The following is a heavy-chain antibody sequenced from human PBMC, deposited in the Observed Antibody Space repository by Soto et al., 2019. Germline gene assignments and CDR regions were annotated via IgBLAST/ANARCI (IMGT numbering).Heavy chain of an antibody. Sequence: PGGSLRLSCAASGFTFSSYGMHWVRQAPGKGLEWVAVISYNGNNKYYADSVKGRFTISRDNSRNTLYLLMNSLRAEDTADYYCAKAVVPGASYPRGVDVWGQGTSVTVSS. CDR3: AKAVVPGASYPRGVDV. CDR1: GFTFSSYG. D-gene: IGHD2-2*01. J-gene: IGHJ6*02. V-gene: IGHV3-30*18. CDR2: ISYNGNNK.